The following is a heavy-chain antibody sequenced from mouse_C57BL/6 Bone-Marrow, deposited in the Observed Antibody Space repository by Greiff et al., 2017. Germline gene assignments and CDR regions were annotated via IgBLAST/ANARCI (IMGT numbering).Heavy chain of an antibody. CDR1: GFTFSSYG. CDR3: ATPGGCFGY. J-gene: IGHJ3*01. CDR2: ISSGGSYT. Sequence: EVKLMESGGDLVKPGGSLKLSCVAPGFTFSSYGMSWVRQTPDKRLAWVATISSGGSYTYYPDSVKGRFTISRDNAKNTPYLQMSRLKAEDAARYYSATPGGCFGYWGQGTLVAVSA. D-gene: IGHD3-2*02. V-gene: IGHV5-6*01.